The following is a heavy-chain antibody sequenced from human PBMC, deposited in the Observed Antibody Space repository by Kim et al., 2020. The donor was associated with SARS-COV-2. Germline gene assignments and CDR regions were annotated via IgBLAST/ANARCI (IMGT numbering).Heavy chain of an antibody. CDR3: ARGYSSGWYYFDY. D-gene: IGHD6-19*01. CDR1: GFTFSDYY. V-gene: IGHV3-11*06. J-gene: IGHJ4*02. CDR2: ISSSSSYT. Sequence: GGSLRLSCAASGFTFSDYYMSWIRQAPGKGLEWVSYISSSSSYTNYADSVKGRFTISRDNAKNSLYLQMNSLRAEDTAVYYCARGYSSGWYYFDYWGQGTLVTVSS.